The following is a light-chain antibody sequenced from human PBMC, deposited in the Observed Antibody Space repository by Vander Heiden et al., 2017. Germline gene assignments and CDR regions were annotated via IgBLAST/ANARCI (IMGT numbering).Light chain of an antibody. CDR2: DDS. Sequence: SSVLNQPPSASVAPGKTATITCGDKNIGSKTVHWYQQRPGQAPVLVVYDDSDRPSGIPERFSGSNSGNTATLTISRVEGGNQAEYYLSEWGRTTWPVVFGRGSERTML. CDR1: NIGSKT. CDR3: SEWGRTTWPVV. V-gene: IGLV3-21*03. J-gene: IGLJ2*01.